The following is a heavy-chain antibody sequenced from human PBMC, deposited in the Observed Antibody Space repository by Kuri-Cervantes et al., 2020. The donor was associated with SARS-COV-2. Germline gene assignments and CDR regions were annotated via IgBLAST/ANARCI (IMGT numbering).Heavy chain of an antibody. CDR1: GFTFSSYA. V-gene: IGHV3-30-3*01. CDR3: ARVGSTSCADY. J-gene: IGHJ4*02. Sequence: GGSLRLSCAASGFTFSSYAMHWVRQAPGKGLEWVAVISYDGSNKYYADSAKGRFTISRDNSKNTLYLQMNSLRAEDTAVYYCARVGSTSCADYWGQGTLVTVSS. D-gene: IGHD2-2*01. CDR2: ISYDGSNK.